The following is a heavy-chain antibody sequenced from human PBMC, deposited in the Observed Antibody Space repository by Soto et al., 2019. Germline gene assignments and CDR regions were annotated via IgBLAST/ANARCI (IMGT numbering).Heavy chain of an antibody. CDR1: GYTFTYYI. V-gene: IGHV1-3*01. Sequence: EASVKVSCKASGYTFTYYIIHWLRQAPGRRLEWMAWINPGNGNTRYSQTFQDRVTITRDTSAITTYMELSSLTSEDTAVYYCAGTFNNYGMDVWGQGTTVTVSS. CDR2: INPGNGNT. J-gene: IGHJ6*02. CDR3: AGTFNNYGMDV.